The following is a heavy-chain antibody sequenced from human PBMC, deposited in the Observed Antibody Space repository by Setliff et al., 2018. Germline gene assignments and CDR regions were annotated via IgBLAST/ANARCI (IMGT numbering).Heavy chain of an antibody. CDR2: INPGGGSA. D-gene: IGHD3-22*01. Sequence: ASVKVSCKASGYSFTSYYIHWVRQAPGQGLEWMGIINPGGGSASVVDNFQDRVIMTTDTSTNTAYMDLRSLRSDDTAVYYCARINFYVSSGYHYAPELWGQGTTVTVSS. J-gene: IGHJ4*02. CDR3: ARINFYVSSGYHYAPEL. CDR1: GYSFTSYY. V-gene: IGHV1-46*01.